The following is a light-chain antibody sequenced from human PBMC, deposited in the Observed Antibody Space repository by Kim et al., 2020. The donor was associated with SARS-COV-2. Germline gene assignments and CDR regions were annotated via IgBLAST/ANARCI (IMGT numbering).Light chain of an antibody. V-gene: IGLV1-40*01. J-gene: IGLJ3*02. CDR1: FD. Sequence: FDVHWYQQLPGTAPRLLIYGNNIRPAGVPDRFSGSKSGSSGSLAISGLQAEDEAEYYCHAYDKSLSGWLFGGGTKLTVL. CDR2: GNN. CDR3: HAYDKSLSGWL.